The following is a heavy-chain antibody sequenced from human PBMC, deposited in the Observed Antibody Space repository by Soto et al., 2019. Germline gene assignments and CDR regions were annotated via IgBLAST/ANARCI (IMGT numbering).Heavy chain of an antibody. D-gene: IGHD6-6*01. CDR1: GYTFTSYY. CDR2: INPSGGST. CDR3: ARKSIAARHYWFDP. Sequence: ASVKVSCKASGYTFTSYYMHWVRQAPGQGLEWMGIINPSGGSTSYAQKLQGRVTMTTDTSTSTAYMELRSLRSDDTAVYYCARKSIAARHYWFDPWGQGTLVTV. V-gene: IGHV1-46*01. J-gene: IGHJ5*02.